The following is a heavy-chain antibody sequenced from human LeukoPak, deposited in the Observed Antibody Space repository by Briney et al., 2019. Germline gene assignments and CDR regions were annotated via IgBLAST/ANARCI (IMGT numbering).Heavy chain of an antibody. J-gene: IGHJ4*02. CDR2: IYTSGST. CDR3: ARQYSYGSSDY. V-gene: IGHV4-61*02. Sequence: PSQTLSLTCTVSGGSISSGSYYWSWIRQPAGKGLEWIGRIYTSGSTNYNPSLKSRVTISVDTSKNQFSLKLSSVTAADTAVYYCARQYSYGSSDYWGQGTLVTVSS. CDR1: GGSISSGSYY. D-gene: IGHD5-18*01.